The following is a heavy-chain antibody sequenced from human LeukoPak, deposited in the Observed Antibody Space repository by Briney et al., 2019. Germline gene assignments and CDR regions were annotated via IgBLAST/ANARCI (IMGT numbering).Heavy chain of an antibody. CDR3: AKDRGHFDWSHFDY. CDR1: GFTFSSYG. CDR2: ISYDGSNK. J-gene: IGHJ4*02. D-gene: IGHD3-9*01. Sequence: GRSLRLSCAASGFTFSSYGMHWVRQAPGKGLEWVALISYDGSNKYYADSVKGRFTISRDNSKNTLYLQMNSLRAEDTAVYYCAKDRGHFDWSHFDYWGQGTLVTVSS. V-gene: IGHV3-30*18.